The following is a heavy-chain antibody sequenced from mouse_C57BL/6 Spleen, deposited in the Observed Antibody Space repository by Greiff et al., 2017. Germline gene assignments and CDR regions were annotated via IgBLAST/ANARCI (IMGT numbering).Heavy chain of an antibody. D-gene: IGHD3-3*01. J-gene: IGHJ4*01. CDR1: GYTFTSYW. CDR3: ARTGLEQGGNAMDY. V-gene: IGHV1-52*01. CDR2: IDPSDSET. Sequence: VQLQQPGAELVRPGSSVKLSCKASGYTFTSYWMHWVKQRPIQGLEWIGNIDPSDSETHYNQKFKDKATLTVDKSSSTAYMQLSSLTSEDSAVYYCARTGLEQGGNAMDYWGQGTSVTVSS.